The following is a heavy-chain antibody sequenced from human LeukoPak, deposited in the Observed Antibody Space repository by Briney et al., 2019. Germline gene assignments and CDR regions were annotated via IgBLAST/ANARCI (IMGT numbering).Heavy chain of an antibody. D-gene: IGHD6-13*01. CDR2: INPNSGGT. CDR3: ARDVAISSSWYPEYFHH. J-gene: IGHJ1*01. V-gene: IGHV1-2*04. CDR1: GYTFTGYY. Sequence: ASVKVSCKASGYTFTGYYMHWVRQAPGQGLEWMGWINPNSGGTNYAQKFQGWVTMTKDTSISTAYMELSSLKSDDTAVYYCARDVAISSSWYPEYFHHWGQGTLVTVSS.